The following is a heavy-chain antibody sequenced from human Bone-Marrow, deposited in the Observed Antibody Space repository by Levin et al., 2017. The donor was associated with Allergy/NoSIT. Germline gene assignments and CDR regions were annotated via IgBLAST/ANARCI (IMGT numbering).Heavy chain of an antibody. CDR1: GGSISNYY. J-gene: IGHJ6*03. D-gene: IGHD4-17*01. V-gene: IGHV4-59*01. CDR3: ARSPYGPMYYFYMDV. Sequence: SQTLSLTCTVSGGSISNYYWSWIRQAPGKGLEWIGYIFYSGSSSYNPSLTSRVTMSVDTPKNQFSLRLSSVTAAYTAVYFCARSPYGPMYYFYMDVWGKGTTVTVSS. CDR2: IFYSGSS.